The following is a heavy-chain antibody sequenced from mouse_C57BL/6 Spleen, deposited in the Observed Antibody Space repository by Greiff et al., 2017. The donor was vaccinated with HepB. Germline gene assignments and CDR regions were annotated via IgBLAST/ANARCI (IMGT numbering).Heavy chain of an antibody. Sequence: VQLKESGTVLARPGASVKMSCKTSGYTFTSYWMHWVKQRPGQGLEWIGAIYPGNSDTSYNQKFKGKAKLTAVTSASTAYMELSSLTNEDSAVYYCTRAYSNYPYWYFDVWGTGTTVTVSS. J-gene: IGHJ1*03. D-gene: IGHD2-5*01. CDR3: TRAYSNYPYWYFDV. CDR1: GYTFTSYW. V-gene: IGHV1-5*01. CDR2: IYPGNSDT.